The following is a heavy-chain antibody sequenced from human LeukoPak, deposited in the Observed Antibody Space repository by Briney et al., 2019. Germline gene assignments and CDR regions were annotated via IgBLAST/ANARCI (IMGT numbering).Heavy chain of an antibody. CDR3: ARVSPGIAAAGNFDY. Sequence: GGSLRLSCAASGFTFSSYWMSWVRQAPGKGLEWVANIKQDGSEKYYVDSVKGRFTISRDNAKNSLYLQMNSLRAEDTAVYYCARVSPGIAAAGNFDYWGQGTLVTVSS. CDR1: GFTFSSYW. D-gene: IGHD6-13*01. V-gene: IGHV3-7*03. J-gene: IGHJ4*02. CDR2: IKQDGSEK.